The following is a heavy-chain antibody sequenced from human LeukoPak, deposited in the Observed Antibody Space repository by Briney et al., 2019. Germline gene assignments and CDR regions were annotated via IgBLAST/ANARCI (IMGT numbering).Heavy chain of an antibody. V-gene: IGHV3-30*18. D-gene: IGHD6-13*01. Sequence: PGGSLRLSCAASGFTFSTYGMHWVRQAPGKGLEWVAVISYDGSNKYYADSVKGRFTISRDNSKNTLYLQMNSLRAEDTAVYYCAKAAYSSSWYYYYYMDVWGKGTTVTVSS. J-gene: IGHJ6*03. CDR3: AKAAYSSSWYYYYYMDV. CDR2: ISYDGSNK. CDR1: GFTFSTYG.